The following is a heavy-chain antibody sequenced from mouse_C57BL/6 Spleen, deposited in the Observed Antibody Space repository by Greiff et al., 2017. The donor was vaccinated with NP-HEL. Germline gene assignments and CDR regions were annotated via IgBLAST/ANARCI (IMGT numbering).Heavy chain of an antibody. J-gene: IGHJ3*01. Sequence: QVQLKESGPGLVQPSQSLSITCTVSGFSLTSYGVHWVRQSPGKGLEWLGVIWSGGSTDYNAAFISRLSISKDNSKSQVFFKMNSLQADDTAIYYCARAPYYSNSTWFAYWGQGTLVTVSA. CDR2: IWSGGST. CDR1: GFSLTSYG. CDR3: ARAPYYSNSTWFAY. D-gene: IGHD2-5*01. V-gene: IGHV2-2*01.